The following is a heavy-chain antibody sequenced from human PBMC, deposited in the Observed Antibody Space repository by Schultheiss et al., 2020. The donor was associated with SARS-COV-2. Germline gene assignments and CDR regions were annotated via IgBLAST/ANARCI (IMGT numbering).Heavy chain of an antibody. Sequence: SVKVSCKASGFTFTSSAMHWVRQARGQRLEWIGWIVVGSGNTNYAQKFQERVTITRDMSVSTAYMELSSLRSEDMVVYYCARAPLRYDFWSGYYSLWGQGTLVTVSS. J-gene: IGHJ4*02. CDR3: ARAPLRYDFWSGYYSL. CDR1: GFTFTSSA. CDR2: IVVGSGNT. D-gene: IGHD3-3*01. V-gene: IGHV1-58*02.